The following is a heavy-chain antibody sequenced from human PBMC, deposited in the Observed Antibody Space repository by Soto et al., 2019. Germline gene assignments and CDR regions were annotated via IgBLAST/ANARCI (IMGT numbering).Heavy chain of an antibody. J-gene: IGHJ6*02. V-gene: IGHV4-59*01. CDR2: IYYSGST. Sequence: SATLSLTRTVPGAAIVTSYWSWVRHPAGKGLGWVGYIYYSGSTNYNPSLKSRVTISVDTSKKQFSLKLSSVTAADTAVYYCARGVQLWLQSGYGMDVWGQGTTVTVSS. CDR3: ARGVQLWLQSGYGMDV. D-gene: IGHD5-18*01. CDR1: GAAIVTSY.